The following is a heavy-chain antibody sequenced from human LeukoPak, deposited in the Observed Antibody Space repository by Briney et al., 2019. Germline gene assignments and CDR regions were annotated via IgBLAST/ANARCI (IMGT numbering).Heavy chain of an antibody. CDR3: ARRSREALVYYFDY. J-gene: IGHJ4*02. Sequence: PSETLSLTCTVSGVSISSYHWSWIRQSPGKALEWIGYISDTESINYNPSLRSRVTISVDTSKNQFSLKLSSVTAADTAVYYCARRSREALVYYFDYWGQGTLVTVSS. D-gene: IGHD2-8*01. CDR1: GVSISSYH. CDR2: ISDTESI. V-gene: IGHV4-59*12.